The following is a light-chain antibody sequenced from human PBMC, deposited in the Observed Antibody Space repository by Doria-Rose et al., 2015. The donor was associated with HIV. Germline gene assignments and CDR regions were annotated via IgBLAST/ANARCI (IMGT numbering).Light chain of an antibody. CDR1: QRISSY. Sequence: DIRLTQSPSSLSASVGDRVTITCRASQRISSYLNWYQQKPGQATKLLIDAASNMQSGVPSRCSGSGSGTDFTLTISSLQPEDFAAYYCQQTYNTPQTFGQGTKLEIK. V-gene: IGKV1-39*01. J-gene: IGKJ2*01. CDR2: AAS. CDR3: QQTYNTPQT.